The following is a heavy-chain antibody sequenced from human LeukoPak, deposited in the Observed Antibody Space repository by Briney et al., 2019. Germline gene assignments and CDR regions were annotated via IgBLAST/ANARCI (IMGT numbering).Heavy chain of an antibody. CDR3: ARDNAYGFIGY. CDR1: GGSISSGVYF. V-gene: IGHV4-30-4*01. J-gene: IGHJ4*02. CDR2: IYYSGST. Sequence: SETLSLTCTVSGGSISSGVYFWSWIRQPPGKGLEWIGYIYYSGSTYYNPSLKSRVTISVDTSKTQFSLKLTSVTAADTAVYYCARDNAYGFIGYWGQGTLVTVSS. D-gene: IGHD3-10*01.